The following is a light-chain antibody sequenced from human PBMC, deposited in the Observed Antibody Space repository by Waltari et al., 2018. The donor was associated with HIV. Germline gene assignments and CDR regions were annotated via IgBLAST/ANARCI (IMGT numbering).Light chain of an antibody. V-gene: IGLV2-8*01. CDR3: ASYGGTNDLV. CDR2: EVT. CDR1: SSDIGGYNY. J-gene: IGLJ3*02. Sequence: PGQSVAISCTGTSSDIGGYNYVSWYQQHPGKAPKLMIFEVTKRPSGVPDRFSGSKSGNTASLTVSGLQAEDEADYYCASYGGTNDLVFGGGTKLTVL.